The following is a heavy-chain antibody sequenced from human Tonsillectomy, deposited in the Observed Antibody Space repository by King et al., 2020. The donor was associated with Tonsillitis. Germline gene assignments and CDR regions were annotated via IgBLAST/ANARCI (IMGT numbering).Heavy chain of an antibody. V-gene: IGHV4-38-2*02. CDR3: ARERVSDSSFDY. CDR2: IYHSGST. J-gene: IGHJ4*02. CDR1: GYSISSGYY. D-gene: IGHD3-22*01. Sequence: HVQLQESGPGLVKPSETLSLTCTVSGYSISSGYYWGWIRQPPGKGLEWIGSIYHSGSTYYNPSLKSRVTISVDTSKNQFSLKLSSVTAADTAVYYCARERVSDSSFDYWGQGTLVTVSS.